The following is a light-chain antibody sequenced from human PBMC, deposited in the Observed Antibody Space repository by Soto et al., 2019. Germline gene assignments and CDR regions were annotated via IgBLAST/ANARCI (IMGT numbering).Light chain of an antibody. CDR3: CSYAASGSLL. J-gene: IGLJ2*01. Sequence: QSALTQPPSASGSPGQSVAISCTGTSSDVGGYNLVSWYQQHPGKAPKFMIYEVNKRSSGISFRFSGSKSGNTASLTISGLQAEDEADYYCCSYAASGSLLFGGGTQLTVL. CDR1: SSDVGGYNL. V-gene: IGLV2-8*01. CDR2: EVN.